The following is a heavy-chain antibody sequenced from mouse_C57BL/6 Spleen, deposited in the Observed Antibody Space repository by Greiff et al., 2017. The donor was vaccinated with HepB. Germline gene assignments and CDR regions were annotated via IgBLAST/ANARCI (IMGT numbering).Heavy chain of an antibody. V-gene: IGHV1-18*01. J-gene: IGHJ4*01. CDR3: ARGGDRDNLLYYAMDY. CDR2: INPNNGGT. Sequence: VQLQQSGPELVKPGASVKIPCKASGYTFTDYNMDWVKQSHGKSLEWIGDINPNNGGTINNQKFKGKATLTVDKSSSTAYMELRSLTSEDTAVYYWARGGDRDNLLYYAMDYWGQGTSVTVSS. CDR1: GYTFTDYN.